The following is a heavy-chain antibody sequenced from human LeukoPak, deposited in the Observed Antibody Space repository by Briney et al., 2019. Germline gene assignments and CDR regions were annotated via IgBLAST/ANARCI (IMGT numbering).Heavy chain of an antibody. V-gene: IGHV3-23*01. CDR2: IGDSGRNT. CDR3: AKDPMVRGATYDC. J-gene: IGHJ4*02. Sequence: GGSLRLSCSASGFTFSNYAMTWVRQAPGKGLEWVSAIGDSGRNTYYADSMRGRFTISRDNSKNMLYLQMNSLRAEDTAIYYCAKDPMVRGATYDCWGQGSLVTVSS. CDR1: GFTFSNYA. D-gene: IGHD3-10*01.